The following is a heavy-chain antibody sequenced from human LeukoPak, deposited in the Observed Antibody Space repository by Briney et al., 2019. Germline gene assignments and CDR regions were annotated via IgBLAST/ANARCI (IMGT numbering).Heavy chain of an antibody. Sequence: GGSLRLSCAASGFTFSRFWMSWVRQAPGKGLEWVANIKQDGSAKYYVDSVKGRFTISRDNAKNSLYLQMNSLRADDTAVFYCARDGTYTDYDPDFDIWGQGTLVTVSS. CDR3: ARDGTYTDYDPDFDI. D-gene: IGHD5-12*01. CDR2: IKQDGSAK. V-gene: IGHV3-7*04. J-gene: IGHJ4*02. CDR1: GFTFSRFW.